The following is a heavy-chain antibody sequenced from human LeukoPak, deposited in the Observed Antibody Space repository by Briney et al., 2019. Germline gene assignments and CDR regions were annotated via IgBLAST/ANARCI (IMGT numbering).Heavy chain of an antibody. V-gene: IGHV7-4-1*02. CDR2: INTNTGNP. CDR1: GYTFTSYA. Sequence: EASVKVSCKASGYTFTSYAMNWVRQAPGQGLEWMGWINTNTGNPTYAQGFTGRFVFSLDTSVSTAYLQISSLKAEDTAVYYCARDSLGSTSTGNWFDPWGQGTLVTVSS. J-gene: IGHJ5*02. CDR3: ARDSLGSTSTGNWFDP. D-gene: IGHD2-2*01.